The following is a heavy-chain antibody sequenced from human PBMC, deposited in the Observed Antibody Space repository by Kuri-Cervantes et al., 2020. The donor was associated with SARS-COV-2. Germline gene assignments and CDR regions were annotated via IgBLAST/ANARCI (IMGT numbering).Heavy chain of an antibody. Sequence: GGSLRLSCAASGFTFSSYGMHWVRQAPGKGLEWVAVISYDGSNKYYADSVKGRFTISRDNSKNTLYLHMNSLRAEDTAVYYCARNDFWSGYYFDYWGQGTLVTVSS. CDR3: ARNDFWSGYYFDY. CDR1: GFTFSSYG. V-gene: IGHV3-30*03. D-gene: IGHD3-3*01. CDR2: ISYDGSNK. J-gene: IGHJ4*02.